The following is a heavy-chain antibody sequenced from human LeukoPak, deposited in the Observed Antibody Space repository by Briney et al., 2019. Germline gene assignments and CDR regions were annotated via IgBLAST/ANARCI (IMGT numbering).Heavy chain of an antibody. V-gene: IGHV1-69*13. CDR2: IIPIFGTA. D-gene: IGHD3/OR15-3a*01. CDR3: ARSRGDGLLGIDY. CDR1: GGTFSSYA. J-gene: IGHJ4*02. Sequence: SVKVSRKASGGTFSSYAISWVRQAPGQGLEWMGGIIPIFGTANYAQKFQGRVTITADESTSTAYMELSSLGSEDTAVYYCARSRGDGLLGIDYWGQGTLVTVSS.